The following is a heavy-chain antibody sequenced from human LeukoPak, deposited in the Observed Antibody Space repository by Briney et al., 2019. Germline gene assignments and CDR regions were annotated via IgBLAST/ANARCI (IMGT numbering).Heavy chain of an antibody. V-gene: IGHV4-31*03. Sequence: SETLSLTCTVSGDSISSDGYSWTWIRQPPGKGLEWMGHISYSGNTYYNPSLESRVTISVDASKNQFSLNLTSVTAADTAIYYCARDFLRTASPDAFDIWGQGTMVTVSS. CDR3: ARDFLRTASPDAFDI. J-gene: IGHJ3*02. CDR2: ISYSGNT. D-gene: IGHD2-21*02. CDR1: GDSISSDGYS.